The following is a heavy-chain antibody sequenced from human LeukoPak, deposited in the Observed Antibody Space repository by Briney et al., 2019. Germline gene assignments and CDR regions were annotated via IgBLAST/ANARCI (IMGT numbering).Heavy chain of an antibody. V-gene: IGHV4-39*07. CDR3: AGDVEASDFWSGASHY. D-gene: IGHD3-3*01. CDR1: GDSFSSSTSY. CDR2: IHHSRRT. J-gene: IGHJ4*02. Sequence: SETLSLTCAVSGDSFSSSTSYWGWIRQPPGKGLEWIGSIHHSRRTYYNPSLKSRVSISVDMSKNQFCLSLSSEIAADTAVYYCAGDVEASDFWSGASHYWGQGTLVTVSS.